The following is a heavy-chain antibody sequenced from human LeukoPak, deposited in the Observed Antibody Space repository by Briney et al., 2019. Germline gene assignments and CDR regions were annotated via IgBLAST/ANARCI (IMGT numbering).Heavy chain of an antibody. V-gene: IGHV3-11*04. CDR3: ARDLSNGGFDY. D-gene: IGHD3-10*01. CDR2: ISGFGDII. J-gene: IGHJ4*02. CDR1: GFTLSDYY. Sequence: GGSLRLSCEASGFTLSDYYMIWVRQGAGKGLEWVSYISGFGDIISYPDSVKGRFTISRDNARNSLYLQMNSLRAEDTAVCYCARDLSNGGFDYWGQGTLVTVSS.